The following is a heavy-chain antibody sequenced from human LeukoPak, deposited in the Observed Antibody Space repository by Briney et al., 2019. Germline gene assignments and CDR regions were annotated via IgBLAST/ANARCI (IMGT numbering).Heavy chain of an antibody. V-gene: IGHV3-21*01. CDR2: ISSSSSYI. D-gene: IGHD3-10*01. CDR1: GFTFSSYN. CDR3: ARSRATSWFGELLPYFDY. Sequence: GGSLRLSCAASGFTFSSYNMNWVRQAPGKGLEWVSSISSSSSYIYYADSVKGRFTISRDNAKNSLYLQMNSLRAEDTAVYYCARSRATSWFGELLPYFDYWGQGTLVTVSS. J-gene: IGHJ4*02.